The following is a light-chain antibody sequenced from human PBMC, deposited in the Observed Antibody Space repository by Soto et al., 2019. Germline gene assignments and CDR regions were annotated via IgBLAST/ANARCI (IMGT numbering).Light chain of an antibody. CDR1: QSVSSY. CDR2: DAS. Sequence: ELVLTQSPSTLSLSAGDSATLSSGASQSVSSYLAWYQQKPLQAPRLLVYDASNRATGIPARFSGSGSATDFTPTISSLEPEDFAVYYCQQRSNWPPWTFGQGTKVDIK. CDR3: QQRSNWPPWT. V-gene: IGKV3-11*01. J-gene: IGKJ1*01.